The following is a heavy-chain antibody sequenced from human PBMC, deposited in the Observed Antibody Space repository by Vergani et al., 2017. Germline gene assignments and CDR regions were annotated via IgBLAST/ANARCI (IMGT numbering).Heavy chain of an antibody. CDR1: GGTFSSYA. CDR2: IIPIFGIA. V-gene: IGHV1-69*01. D-gene: IGHD3-22*01. Sequence: QVQLVQSGAEVKKPGSSVKVSCKASGGTFSSYAISWVRQAPGQGLEWMGGIIPIFGIANYAQKFQGRVTITADESTSTAYMELSSLRSEDTAVYYCARVGYYDSSGYYNWFDPWGQGTLVTVSS. J-gene: IGHJ5*02. CDR3: ARVGYYDSSGYYNWFDP.